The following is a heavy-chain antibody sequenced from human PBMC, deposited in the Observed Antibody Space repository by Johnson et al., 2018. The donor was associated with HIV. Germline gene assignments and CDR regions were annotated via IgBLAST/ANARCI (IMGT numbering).Heavy chain of an antibody. CDR3: AKGRWEATTYDDAFDI. CDR1: GFIFEHYA. CDR2: ISWNSGTI. Sequence: LVESGGGLVQPGRSRRVSCAASGFIFEHYAVHWVRQAPGKGLEWVSGISWNSGTIGYADSVKGRFTISRDNAKNSLFLQMNSLRAEDTAVYYCAKGRWEATTYDDAFDIWGQGTMVTVSS. V-gene: IGHV3-9*01. J-gene: IGHJ3*02. D-gene: IGHD1-26*01.